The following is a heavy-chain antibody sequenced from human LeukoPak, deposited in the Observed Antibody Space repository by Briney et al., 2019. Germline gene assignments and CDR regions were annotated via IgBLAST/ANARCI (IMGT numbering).Heavy chain of an antibody. CDR3: ARVVLWFGEPPVGWFDP. D-gene: IGHD3-10*01. CDR1: GGSISSGGHS. J-gene: IGHJ5*02. V-gene: IGHV4-30-2*01. Sequence: PSQTLSLTCAVSGGSISSGGHSWSWIRQPPGKGLEWIGYIYHSGSTYYNPSLKSRVTISVDRSKNQFSLKLSSVTAADTAVYYCARVVLWFGEPPVGWFDPWGQGTLVTVSS. CDR2: IYHSGST.